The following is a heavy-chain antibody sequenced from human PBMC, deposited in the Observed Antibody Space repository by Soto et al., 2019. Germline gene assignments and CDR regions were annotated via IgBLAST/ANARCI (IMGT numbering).Heavy chain of an antibody. J-gene: IGHJ6*02. CDR3: ARFNARDVLRFLEWYGMDV. Sequence: EVQLVESGGGLIQPGGSLRLSCAASGFTVSSNYRSWVRQAPGKGLEWVSVIYSGGSTYYADSVKGRFTISRDNSKNTLYLQMNSLRAEDTAVYYCARFNARDVLRFLEWYGMDVWGQGTTVTVSS. CDR1: GFTVSSNY. V-gene: IGHV3-53*01. D-gene: IGHD3-3*01. CDR2: IYSGGST.